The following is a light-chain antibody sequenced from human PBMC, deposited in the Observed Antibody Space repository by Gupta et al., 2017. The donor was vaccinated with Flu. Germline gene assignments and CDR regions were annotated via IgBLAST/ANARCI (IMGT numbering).Light chain of an antibody. CDR2: EDN. J-gene: IGLJ3*02. CDR1: SGSIASNY. V-gene: IGLV6-57*01. CDR3: QSHDGTNWV. Sequence: NFMLTQPHSVSESPGKTVTISCTRTSGSIASNYVQWYLQRPGSSPTTVIFEDNQRPSGVPDRFSGSIDSASTSASLTIAGRKTEAEDDYDCQSHDGTNWVFGGGTKLTVL.